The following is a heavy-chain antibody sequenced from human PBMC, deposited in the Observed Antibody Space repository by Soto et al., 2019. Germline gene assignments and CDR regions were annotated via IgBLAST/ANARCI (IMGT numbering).Heavy chain of an antibody. V-gene: IGHV1-69*13. CDR2: IIPIFGTA. CDR1: GGTFSSYA. CDR3: AREVGPYYGMDV. Sequence: SVKVSCKASGGTFSSYAISWVRQAPGQGLEWMGGIIPIFGTANYAQKFQGRVTITADESTSTAYMELSSLRSEDTAVYYCAREVGPYYGMDVWGQGTTVTVSS. D-gene: IGHD2-2*01. J-gene: IGHJ6*02.